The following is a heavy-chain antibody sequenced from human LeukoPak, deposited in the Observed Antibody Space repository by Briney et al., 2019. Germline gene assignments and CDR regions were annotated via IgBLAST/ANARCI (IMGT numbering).Heavy chain of an antibody. CDR1: GFTFNSYG. J-gene: IGHJ4*02. D-gene: IGHD3-22*01. V-gene: IGHV3-30*02. CDR2: IRFDGSNN. CDR3: AKDFDYDSSGYYGGGYFDY. Sequence: PGGSLRLSCAASGFTFNSYGIHWVRQAPGKGLEWVAFIRFDGSNNYYADSVKGRFTISRDNAKNSLYLQMNSLRAEDTAVYYCAKDFDYDSSGYYGGGYFDYWGQGTLVTVSS.